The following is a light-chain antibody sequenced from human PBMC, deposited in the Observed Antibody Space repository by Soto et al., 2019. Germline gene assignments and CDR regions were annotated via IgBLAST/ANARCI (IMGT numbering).Light chain of an antibody. CDR1: SSNIGAGYD. V-gene: IGLV1-40*01. CDR3: QSYDSSRSGWV. CDR2: GNS. Sequence: QSVLTQPPSVSGAPGQRVTISCTGSSSNIGAGYDVHWYQQLPGTAPKLLIYGNSNRPSWVPDRFSGSKSGTSASLAITGLQAEDEADDYCQSYDSSRSGWVFGGGTKLTVL. J-gene: IGLJ3*02.